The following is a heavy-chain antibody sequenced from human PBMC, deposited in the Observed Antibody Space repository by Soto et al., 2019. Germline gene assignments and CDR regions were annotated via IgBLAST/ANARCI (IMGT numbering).Heavy chain of an antibody. V-gene: IGHV3-23*01. CDR3: VKDSSRWYYFDY. CDR1: GFTFNNFA. D-gene: IGHD6-13*01. J-gene: IGHJ4*02. Sequence: EVQLLESGGALVQPGGSLRLACEASGFTFNNFAMSWVRQAPGKGLEWVSGITASGSFTYYAASVKGRFTISRDNRKNTLSLQIDGLRGEDTASYYCVKDSSRWYYFDYWGPGTLVTVSS. CDR2: ITASGSFT.